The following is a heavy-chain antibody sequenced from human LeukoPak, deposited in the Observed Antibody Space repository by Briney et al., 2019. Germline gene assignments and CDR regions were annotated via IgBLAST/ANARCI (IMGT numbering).Heavy chain of an antibody. Sequence: GGSLRLSCSASGFTFNRFYLHWVRQAPGKGLEFVSHISSNGATTYYADSVKGRFTISRDNAKDTLYLEMNSLRAEDTALYYCARRSPLGGFYDYWGQGTLVTVSS. CDR3: ARRSPLGGFYDY. J-gene: IGHJ4*03. V-gene: IGHV3-64*04. CDR1: GFTFNRFY. CDR2: ISSNGATT. D-gene: IGHD3-16*01.